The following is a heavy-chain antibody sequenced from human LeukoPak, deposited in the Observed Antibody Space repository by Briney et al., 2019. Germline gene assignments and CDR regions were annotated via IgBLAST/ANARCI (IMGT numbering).Heavy chain of an antibody. CDR2: ISSSGSTT. V-gene: IGHV3-48*03. D-gene: IGHD1-26*01. J-gene: IGHJ4*02. Sequence: GGSLRLSCAASGFTFSSYEMNWVRQAPGKGLEWVSYISSSGSTTYYADSVKGRFTISRDNAKSSLYLQMNSLRAEDTAVYYCAREGSYYFDYWGQGTLVTVSS. CDR3: AREGSYYFDY. CDR1: GFTFSSYE.